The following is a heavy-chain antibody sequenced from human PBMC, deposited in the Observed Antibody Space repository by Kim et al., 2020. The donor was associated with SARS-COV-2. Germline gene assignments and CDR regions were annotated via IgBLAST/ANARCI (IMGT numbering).Heavy chain of an antibody. CDR2: IYHSGST. J-gene: IGHJ5*02. CDR1: GGSISSSNW. V-gene: IGHV4-4*02. D-gene: IGHD1-26*01. CDR3: ARDQELIVGATTRWFDP. Sequence: SETLSLTCAVSGGSISSSNWWSWVRQPPGKGLEWIGEIYHSGSTNYNPSLKSRVTISVDKSKNQFSLKLSSVTAADTAVYYCARDQELIVGATTRWFDPWGQGTLVTVSS.